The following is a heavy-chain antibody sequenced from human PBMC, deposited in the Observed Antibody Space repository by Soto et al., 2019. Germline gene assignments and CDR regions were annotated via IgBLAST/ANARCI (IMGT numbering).Heavy chain of an antibody. J-gene: IGHJ4*02. CDR3: ARDGGFDYGDSVDY. CDR1: GFTFSSYA. CDR2: ISYDGSNK. D-gene: IGHD4-17*01. V-gene: IGHV3-30-3*01. Sequence: QVQLVESGGGVVQPGRSLRLSCAASGFTFSSYAMHWVRQAPGKGLEWVAVISYDGSNKYYADSVKGRFTISRDNSKNTLFLQMNSLRAEDTAVYYCARDGGFDYGDSVDYWGQGTLVTVSS.